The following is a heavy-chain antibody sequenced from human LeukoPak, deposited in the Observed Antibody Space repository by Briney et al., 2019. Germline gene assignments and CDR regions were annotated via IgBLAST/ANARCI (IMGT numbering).Heavy chain of an antibody. CDR2: ISYDGSNK. V-gene: IGHV3-30*18. J-gene: IGHJ4*02. CDR1: GFTFSSYG. D-gene: IGHD6-13*01. Sequence: AGGSLRLSCAASGFTFSSYGMHWVRQAPGKGLEWVAVISYDGSNKYYADSVKGRFTISRDNSKNTLYLQMNSLKSEDTAVYYCAKEKVFTSTSWTTIEYWGQGTLVTVSS. CDR3: AKEKVFTSTSWTTIEY.